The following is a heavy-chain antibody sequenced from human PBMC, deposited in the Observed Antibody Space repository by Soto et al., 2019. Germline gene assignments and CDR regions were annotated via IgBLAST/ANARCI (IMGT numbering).Heavy chain of an antibody. D-gene: IGHD3-3*01. V-gene: IGHV4-59*01. J-gene: IGHJ4*02. CDR1: GGSISSYY. CDR3: ARTGVPGYYFDY. Sequence: SETLSLTCTVSGGSISSYYWSWIRQPPGKGLEWIGYIYYSGSTNYNPSRKSRVTISVDTSKNQFSLKLSSVTAADTAVYYCARTGVPGYYFDYWGQGTLVTVSS. CDR2: IYYSGST.